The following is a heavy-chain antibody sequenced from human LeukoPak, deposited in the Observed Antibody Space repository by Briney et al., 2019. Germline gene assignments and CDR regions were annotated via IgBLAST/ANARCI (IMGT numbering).Heavy chain of an antibody. CDR2: IFTSGSV. CDR3: ARRRDETATAAGYYHMDV. J-gene: IGHJ6*03. V-gene: IGHV4-4*09. Sequence: SETLSLTCTVSGASISSYYWRSFPRRPGKGLEWISYIFTSGSVNFNPSLQSRVSISVDGSKHNFSLDLRSVTAADTALYYCARRRDETATAAGYYHMDVWGKGTTVTVP. CDR1: GASISSYY. D-gene: IGHD3-22*01.